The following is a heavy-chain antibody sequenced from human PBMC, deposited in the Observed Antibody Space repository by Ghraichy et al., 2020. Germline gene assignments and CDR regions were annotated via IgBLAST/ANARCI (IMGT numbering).Heavy chain of an antibody. CDR2: INHSGST. V-gene: IGHV4-34*01. Sequence: SETLSLTRAVYGGSFSGYFWTWIRQPPGKGLEWIGEINHSGSTNYNPSLKSRVTISVDTSKNQFSLKLSSVTAADTAVYYCARGGIGGGSYWGQGTLVTVSS. CDR3: ARGGIGGGSY. CDR1: GGSFSGYF. J-gene: IGHJ4*02. D-gene: IGHD2-15*01.